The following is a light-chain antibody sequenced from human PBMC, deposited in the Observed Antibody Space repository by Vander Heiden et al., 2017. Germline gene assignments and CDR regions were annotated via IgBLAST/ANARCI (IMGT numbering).Light chain of an antibody. CDR2: KSS. J-gene: IGKJ4*01. CDR1: QSISDW. CDR3: QQEDSYPLT. Sequence: FHMTPPPPTLSASVGDRVTMTCRASQSISDWLAWYQQEPGKAPKLLIYKSSSLGTGVPSRFSGSGSGTEFTLTISSLQTDDFATYYCQQEDSYPLTFGGRTKVDIK. V-gene: IGKV1-5*03.